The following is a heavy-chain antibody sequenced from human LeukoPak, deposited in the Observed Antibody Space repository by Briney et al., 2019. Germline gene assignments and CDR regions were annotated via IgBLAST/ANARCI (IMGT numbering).Heavy chain of an antibody. CDR1: GFSFSNYG. J-gene: IGHJ4*02. D-gene: IGHD3-3*01. Sequence: PGGSLRLSCTASGFSFSNYGMHWVRQAPGKGLEWVTVISYDGSNKYYADSVKGRVTISRDNPKNTLYLQMNSLRAEDTAVYYCVKGYYDFDYWGQGTLVTVSS. CDR3: VKGYYDFDY. CDR2: ISYDGSNK. V-gene: IGHV3-30*18.